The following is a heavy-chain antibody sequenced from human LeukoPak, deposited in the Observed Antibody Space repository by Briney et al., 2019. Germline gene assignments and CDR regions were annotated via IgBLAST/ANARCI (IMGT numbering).Heavy chain of an antibody. CDR2: TSGSGNK. CDR1: GFSFSSYA. Sequence: GGSLRLSCEASGFSFSSYAMRWVRQAPGKGLEWVATTSGSGNKYYADSVKGRFTISRDNSKNTLYLQMNSLRAEDTALYYCAKGESQPKYYFDYWGQGILVTVSS. V-gene: IGHV3-23*01. D-gene: IGHD2-2*01. CDR3: AKGESQPKYYFDY. J-gene: IGHJ4*02.